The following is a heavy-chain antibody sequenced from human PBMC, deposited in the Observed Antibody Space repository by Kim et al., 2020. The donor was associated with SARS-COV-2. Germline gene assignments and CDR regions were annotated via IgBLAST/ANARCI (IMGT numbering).Heavy chain of an antibody. CDR2: ISGSGGST. Sequence: GGSLRLSCAASGFTFSSYAMSWVRQAPGKGLEWVSAISGSGGSTYYADSVKGRFTISRDNSKNTLYLQMNSLRAEDTAVYYCAKVAVAYCGGDCYSDYWGQGTLVTVSS. CDR1: GFTFSSYA. D-gene: IGHD2-21*01. J-gene: IGHJ4*02. CDR3: AKVAVAYCGGDCYSDY. V-gene: IGHV3-23*01.